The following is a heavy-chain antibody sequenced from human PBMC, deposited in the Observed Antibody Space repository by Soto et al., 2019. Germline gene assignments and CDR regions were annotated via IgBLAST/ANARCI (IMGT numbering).Heavy chain of an antibody. CDR2: ISVYNGNT. CDR3: ARLGSGTDLDY. Sequence: ASVKVSCKASGYTFTSYGISWVRQAPGQGLEWMGWISVYNGNTNYAQKFQGRVTMTTDTSTSTGYMELRSLRSDDTAVYYCARLGSGTDLDYWGQGTLVTVSS. V-gene: IGHV1-18*01. J-gene: IGHJ4*02. D-gene: IGHD6-19*01. CDR1: GYTFTSYG.